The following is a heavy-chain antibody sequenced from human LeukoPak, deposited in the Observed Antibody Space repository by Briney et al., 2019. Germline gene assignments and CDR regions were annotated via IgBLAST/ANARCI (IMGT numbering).Heavy chain of an antibody. V-gene: IGHV3-15*01. D-gene: IGHD2-15*01. J-gene: IGHJ4*02. CDR3: TTESGGGPRY. CDR2: IISKTEGGTT. Sequence: GGPLRLSCAASGFTFSNAWMSWVRQAPGKGLEWVGRIISKTEGGTTDYAAPVKGRFTFSRDDSKNTLYLQMNSLKTEDTAVYYCTTESGGGPRYWGQGTLVTVSA. CDR1: GFTFSNAW.